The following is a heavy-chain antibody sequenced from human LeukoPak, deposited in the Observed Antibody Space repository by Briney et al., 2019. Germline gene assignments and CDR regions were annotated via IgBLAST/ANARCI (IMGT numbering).Heavy chain of an antibody. V-gene: IGHV1-18*01. CDR3: ARIRKGPYSYGPWFDY. Sequence: ASVKVSCKASGYTFTSYGISWVRQAPGQGLEWMGWISAYNGNTNYAQKLQGRVTMTTDTSTSTAYMELRSLRSDDTAVYYCARIRKGPYSYGPWFDYWGQGTLVTVSS. J-gene: IGHJ4*02. D-gene: IGHD5-18*01. CDR2: ISAYNGNT. CDR1: GYTFTSYG.